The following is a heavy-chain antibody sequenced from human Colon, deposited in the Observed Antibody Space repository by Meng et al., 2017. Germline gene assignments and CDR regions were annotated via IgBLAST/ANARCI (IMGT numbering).Heavy chain of an antibody. D-gene: IGHD4-23*01. CDR3: ARHGGYYQDY. CDR2: IDHRGDP. J-gene: IGHJ4*02. V-gene: IGHV4-4*02. CDR1: GGSITTNSY. Sequence: QVQLLEPGPGLVKPSGTLAPTCAVSGGSITTNSYWSWVRQSPEKGLEWIGQIDHRGDPYYNPSLKSRVTMSVDRSKSQVSLQLTSVTAADTAVYYCARHGGYYQDYWGQGTLVTVSS.